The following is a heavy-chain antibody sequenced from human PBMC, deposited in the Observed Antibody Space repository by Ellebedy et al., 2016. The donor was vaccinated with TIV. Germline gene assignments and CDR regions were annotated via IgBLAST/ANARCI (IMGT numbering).Heavy chain of an antibody. V-gene: IGHV4-34*01. CDR2: INHSGST. CDR3: ARADLYSGSWYEAY. Sequence: GSLRLXCAVYGDSFSDYYWTWIRQSPGKGLEWIGEINHSGSTNYNPSLKSRVTISVDTSKNQFSLKLNSVTAADTAVYYCARADLYSGSWYEAYWGQGTLVTVSS. D-gene: IGHD6-13*01. CDR1: GDSFSDYY. J-gene: IGHJ4*02.